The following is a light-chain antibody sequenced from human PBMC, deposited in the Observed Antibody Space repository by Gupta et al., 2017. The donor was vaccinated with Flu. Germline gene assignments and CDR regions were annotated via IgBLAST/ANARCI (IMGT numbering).Light chain of an antibody. CDR2: END. J-gene: IGLJ3*02. V-gene: IGLV1-51*02. CDR3: GTWDTSRTGAV. CDR1: SANVATAY. Sequence: KGTISSSGTSANVATAYVAWYQQLPGTVPKVVIFENDKRPSGVPDRFSGSRSGTSATLDITGLQTGDEADYYCGTWDTSRTGAVFGGGTKLTVL.